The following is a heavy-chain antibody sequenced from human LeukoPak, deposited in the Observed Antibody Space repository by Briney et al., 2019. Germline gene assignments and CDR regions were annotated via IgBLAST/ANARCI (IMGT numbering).Heavy chain of an antibody. Sequence: APVKGSCKASGYTFTSYDINWVRQAPGQGLEWMGWMNPNSGNTGYAQKFQGRVTMTRNTSISTAYMELSSLRSEDTAVYYCARGNIVRGIRSDVWGQGTTVTVSS. J-gene: IGHJ6*02. CDR3: ARGNIVRGIRSDV. CDR1: GYTFTSYD. CDR2: MNPNSGNT. D-gene: IGHD3-16*01. V-gene: IGHV1-8*01.